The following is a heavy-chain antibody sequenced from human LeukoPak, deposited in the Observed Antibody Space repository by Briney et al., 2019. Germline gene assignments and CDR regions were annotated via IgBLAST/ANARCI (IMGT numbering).Heavy chain of an antibody. V-gene: IGHV3-23*01. D-gene: IGHD3-22*01. CDR3: RMIVVLITPYYFDY. J-gene: IGHJ4*02. CDR2: ISGSGGST. Sequence: PGGSLRVSCAASGFTFSSYAMSWVRQAPGNGLEWVSAISGSGGSTYYADSVKGRFTISRDNSKNTLYLQMNSLRAEDTAVYYCRMIVVLITPYYFDYWGQGTLVTVSS. CDR1: GFTFSSYA.